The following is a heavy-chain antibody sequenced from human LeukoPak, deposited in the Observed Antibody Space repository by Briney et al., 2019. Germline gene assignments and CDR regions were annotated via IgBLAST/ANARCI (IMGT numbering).Heavy chain of an antibody. CDR3: AGDTGVTCDY. CDR2: INPNSGGT. Sequence: ASVKVSCKASGYTFTDYFIHWVRQAPGQGLEWMGWINPNSGGTNYAQKYQGRVTMTRDTSISTAYMELSRLRSDDTAVYYCAGDTGVTCDYWGQGTLVTVSS. CDR1: GYTFTDYF. V-gene: IGHV1-2*02. D-gene: IGHD2-8*02. J-gene: IGHJ4*02.